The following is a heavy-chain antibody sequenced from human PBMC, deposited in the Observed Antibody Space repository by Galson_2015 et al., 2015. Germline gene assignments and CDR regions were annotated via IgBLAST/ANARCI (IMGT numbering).Heavy chain of an antibody. Sequence: SLRLSCAASGFTFSTYPMHWVRQAPGKGLEWVAVISCDGSNKYYADSVKGRFTISRDNSKNTLYLQMNSLRAEDTAVYFCARDYCTGGSCYFCPDYWGQGTLVTVSS. J-gene: IGHJ4*02. D-gene: IGHD2-15*01. V-gene: IGHV3-30*01. CDR3: ARDYCTGGSCYFCPDY. CDR2: ISCDGSNK. CDR1: GFTFSTYP.